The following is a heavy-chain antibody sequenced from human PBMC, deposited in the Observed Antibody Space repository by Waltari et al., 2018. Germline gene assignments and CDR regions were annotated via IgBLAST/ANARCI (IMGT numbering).Heavy chain of an antibody. V-gene: IGHV4-38-2*01. Sequence: QVQLQESGPGLVKPSETLSLTCAVSGYSISSGYYWGWIRQPPGKGLEWIGSIYHSGSTYYNPSLKSRVTISVDTSKNQFSLKLSSVTAADTAVYYCARHRRFDWNDAFDIWGQGTMVTVSS. CDR1: GYSISSGYY. CDR3: ARHRRFDWNDAFDI. CDR2: IYHSGST. J-gene: IGHJ3*02. D-gene: IGHD3-9*01.